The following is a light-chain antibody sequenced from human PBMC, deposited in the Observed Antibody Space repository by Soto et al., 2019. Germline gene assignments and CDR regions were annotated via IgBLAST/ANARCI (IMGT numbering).Light chain of an antibody. Sequence: QSVLTQPASVSGSPGQSITISCTGTSSDVGGYNFVSWYQQHPDKAPKLMIYDVTNRPSGVSNRFSGSKSGNTASLTISGLQAEDEADYYCSSYTNISTYVFGTGTKATVL. CDR1: SSDVGGYNF. CDR3: SSYTNISTYV. CDR2: DVT. V-gene: IGLV2-14*01. J-gene: IGLJ1*01.